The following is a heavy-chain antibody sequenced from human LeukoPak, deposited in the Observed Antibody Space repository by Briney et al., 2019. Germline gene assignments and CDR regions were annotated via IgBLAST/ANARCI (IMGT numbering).Heavy chain of an antibody. J-gene: IGHJ4*02. CDR2: IYNSGGT. V-gene: IGHV3-53*01. CDR3: ARDVRYCSGGSCSS. Sequence: GGSLRLSCAASGLTVSSNYMSWVRQAPGKGLEWVSVIYNSGGTYYADSVKGRFTISRDNSKNTLYLQMNSLRAEDTAVYYCARDVRYCSGGSCSSWGPGTLVTVSS. CDR1: GLTVSSNY. D-gene: IGHD2-15*01.